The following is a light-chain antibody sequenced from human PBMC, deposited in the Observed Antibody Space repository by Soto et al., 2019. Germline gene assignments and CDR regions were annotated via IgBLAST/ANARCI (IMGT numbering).Light chain of an antibody. J-gene: IGKJ3*01. CDR2: GAS. CDR1: QSVSSN. V-gene: IGKV3-15*01. CDR3: HQYNSWPRGT. Sequence: EIVMTQSPATLSVSPGERATLSCRASQSVSSNLAWYQQKPGQAPRLLIYGASTRATGIPAGFSGSGSGTEFTLTISSLQSEDFAVYYCHQYNSWPRGTFGPGTKVEIK.